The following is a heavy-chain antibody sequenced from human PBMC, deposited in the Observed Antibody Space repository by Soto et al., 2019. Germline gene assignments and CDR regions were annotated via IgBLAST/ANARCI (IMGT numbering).Heavy chain of an antibody. CDR1: GSSITSSDFY. J-gene: IGHJ5*02. V-gene: IGHV4-39*01. Sequence: SETLSLPCPVSGSSITSSDFYWGWVRQPPGKGLEWIGSIFYLGSSYYNPSLKSRVTMSVDTSKNQFSLRLRSVTAADTALYFCARHSLALRKNTWFDPWGQGIMVTV. D-gene: IGHD3-3*02. CDR2: IFYLGSS. CDR3: ARHSLALRKNTWFDP.